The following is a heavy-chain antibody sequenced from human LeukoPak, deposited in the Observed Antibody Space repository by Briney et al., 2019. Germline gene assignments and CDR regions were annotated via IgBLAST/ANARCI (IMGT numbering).Heavy chain of an antibody. CDR1: GGSISSYY. V-gene: IGHV4-59*01. CDR2: IYYSGST. D-gene: IGHD6-19*01. Sequence: PSETLSLTCTVSGGSISSYYWSWIRQPPGKGLEWIGYIYYSGSTNYNPSLKSRVTISVDTSKNQFSLKLSSVTAADTAVYHCARVVTQWLVFDYYYMDVWGKGTTVTVSS. CDR3: ARVVTQWLVFDYYYMDV. J-gene: IGHJ6*03.